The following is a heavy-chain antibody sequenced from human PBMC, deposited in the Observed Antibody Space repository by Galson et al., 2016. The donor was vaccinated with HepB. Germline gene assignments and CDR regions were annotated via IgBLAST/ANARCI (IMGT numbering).Heavy chain of an antibody. J-gene: IGHJ3*02. Sequence: SLRLSCADSRFTFSRYWMHWVRQVPGKGPVWVSVISGDASLTRYADSVRGRFTISRDNSHNIMYLQMNILRADDTAVYYCVSPLHNDGNSGMAFNILGQGTMVTVSS. CDR3: VSPLHNDGNSGMAFNI. D-gene: IGHD4-23*01. CDR1: RFTFSRYW. V-gene: IGHV3-74*01. CDR2: ISGDASLT.